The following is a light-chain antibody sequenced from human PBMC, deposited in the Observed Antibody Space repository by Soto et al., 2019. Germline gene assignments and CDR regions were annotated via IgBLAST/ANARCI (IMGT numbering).Light chain of an antibody. CDR3: SSYEGSNLSV. V-gene: IGLV2-8*01. Sequence: QSVLTQPPSASGSPGQSVTISCTGTSSDVGGYNYVSWYQQHPGKAPKLIISEVNKRPSGIPDRFSGSKSGNTASLTLSGLQSEDGVDYYCSSYEGSNLSVFGTGTKVTVL. CDR2: EVN. J-gene: IGLJ1*01. CDR1: SSDVGGYNY.